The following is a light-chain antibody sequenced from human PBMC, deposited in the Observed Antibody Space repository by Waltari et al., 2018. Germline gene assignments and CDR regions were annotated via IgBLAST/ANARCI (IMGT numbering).Light chain of an antibody. V-gene: IGKV1-9*01. CDR2: AAS. CDR3: QQLNSYQWT. Sequence: IQLTQSPSSLSASVGDRVTITCRASKVIKHYLAWYQKKPGKAPKLLIYAASTLQSGVPSRFSGSGSGTDFTLTISSLQPEDFASYYCQQLNSYQWTFGQGTKVEVK. CDR1: KVIKHY. J-gene: IGKJ1*01.